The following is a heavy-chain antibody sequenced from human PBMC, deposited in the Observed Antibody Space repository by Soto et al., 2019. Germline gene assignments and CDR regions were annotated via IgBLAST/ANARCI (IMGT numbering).Heavy chain of an antibody. CDR3: ARDWEDSSGYSPNWFDP. V-gene: IGHV1-69*06. CDR1: GGTFSSYA. Sequence: QVQLVQSGAEVKKPGSSVKVSCKASGGTFSSYAISWVRQAPGQGLEWMGGIIPIFGTANYAQKFQGRVTITADKSTSTAYMELSSLRSEDTAVYYCARDWEDSSGYSPNWFDPWGQGTLVTVSS. D-gene: IGHD3-22*01. CDR2: IIPIFGTA. J-gene: IGHJ5*02.